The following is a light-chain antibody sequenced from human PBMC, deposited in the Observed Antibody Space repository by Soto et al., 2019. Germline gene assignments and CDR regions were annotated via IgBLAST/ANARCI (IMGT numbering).Light chain of an antibody. CDR2: GVS. Sequence: EVVMTQSPATLSVSPGERAILSCRASQSIGSDLAWYQQKVGQAPRLLIYGVSTRATGIPARFGGSGSGTEFTLTISSLQSEDFAVYYCQQYNNWPPLTFGQGTRLEI. CDR3: QQYNNWPPLT. V-gene: IGKV3-15*01. J-gene: IGKJ5*01. CDR1: QSIGSD.